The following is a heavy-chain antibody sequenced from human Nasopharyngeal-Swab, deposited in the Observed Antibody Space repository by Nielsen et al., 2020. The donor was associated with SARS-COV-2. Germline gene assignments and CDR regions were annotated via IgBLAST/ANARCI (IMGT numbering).Heavy chain of an antibody. CDR3: ARDRSPYGSGSYLWFDP. J-gene: IGHJ5*02. CDR2: ISAYSGNT. D-gene: IGHD3-10*01. Sequence: WVRQAPGQGLEWMGWISAYSGNTNYVQKLQGRVTMTTDTSMSTAYMELRSLRSDDTAVYYCARDRSPYGSGSYLWFDPWGQGTLVTVSS. V-gene: IGHV1-18*01.